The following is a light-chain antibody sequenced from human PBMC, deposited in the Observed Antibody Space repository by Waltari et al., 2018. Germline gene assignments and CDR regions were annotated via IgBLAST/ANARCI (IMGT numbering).Light chain of an antibody. V-gene: IGKV3-15*01. CDR1: QSVSSD. J-gene: IGKJ1*01. CDR2: GAS. CDR3: QQYNKWPPGT. Sequence: EVVLTQSPATLSVSLGERAPLSCRASQSVSSDLAWYPQKPGQAPRLIIHGASIRATGIPARFSGSGSGTEFTLTISSLQSEDSAVYYCQQYNKWPPGTFGQGTKVEIK.